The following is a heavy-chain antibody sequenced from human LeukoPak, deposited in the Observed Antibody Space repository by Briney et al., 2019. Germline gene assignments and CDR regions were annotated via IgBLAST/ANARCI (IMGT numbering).Heavy chain of an antibody. CDR1: GFTFSSYI. CDR3: AKDIGIALRGATFEN. Sequence: PGGSLRLSCSASGFTFSSYIMNWVRQAPGKGLEWVSYISSSSSNIYYADSVKGRFTISRDNAKNSLFLQMSSLKTEDTALYYCAKDIGIALRGATFENWGQGTLVTVSS. V-gene: IGHV3-48*04. D-gene: IGHD3-10*01. CDR2: ISSSSSNI. J-gene: IGHJ4*02.